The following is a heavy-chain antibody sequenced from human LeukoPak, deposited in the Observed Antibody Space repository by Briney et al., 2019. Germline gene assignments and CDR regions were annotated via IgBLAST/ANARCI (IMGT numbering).Heavy chain of an antibody. CDR1: GFTFSSCG. CDR2: IRYDGSNK. V-gene: IGHV3-30*02. J-gene: IGHJ4*02. Sequence: PGGSLRLSCAASGFTFSSCGMHWVRQAPGKGLEWVAFIRYDGSNKYYADSVKGRFTISRDNSKNTLYLQMNSLRAEDTAVYYCAKDHLYYFDYWGQGTLVTVSS. CDR3: AKDHLYYFDY.